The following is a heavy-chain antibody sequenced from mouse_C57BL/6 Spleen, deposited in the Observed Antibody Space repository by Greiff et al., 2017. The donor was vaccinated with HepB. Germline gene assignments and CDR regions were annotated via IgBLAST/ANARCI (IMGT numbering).Heavy chain of an antibody. CDR3: ARLDSNQYYCDD. D-gene: IGHD2-5*01. J-gene: IGHJ2*01. V-gene: IGHV1-7*01. CDR1: GYTFTSYW. CDR2: INPSSGYT. Sequence: VQLQQSGAELAKPGASVKLSCKASGYTFTSYWMHWVQQRPGQGLEWIGYINPSSGYTKYNQKCKDKATLTADKSSSTAYLQLSSLTYEDSAVYYCARLDSNQYYCDDWGQGTTLTVSS.